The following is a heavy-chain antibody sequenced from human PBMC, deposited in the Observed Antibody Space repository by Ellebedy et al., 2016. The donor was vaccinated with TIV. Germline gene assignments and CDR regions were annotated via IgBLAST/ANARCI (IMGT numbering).Heavy chain of an antibody. CDR3: AKGKSVVPAASDY. J-gene: IGHJ4*02. Sequence: GESLKISXAASGFTFSSYAMSWVRQAPGKGLEWVSAISGSVGNTYHADSVKGRFAISRDNSKNMIYLQMNNLRAEDTAIYYCAKGKSVVPAASDYWGQGTLVTVSS. D-gene: IGHD2-2*01. CDR1: GFTFSSYA. V-gene: IGHV3-23*01. CDR2: ISGSVGNT.